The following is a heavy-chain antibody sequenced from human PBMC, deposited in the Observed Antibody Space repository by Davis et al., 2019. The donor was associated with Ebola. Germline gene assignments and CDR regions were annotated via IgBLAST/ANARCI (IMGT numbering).Heavy chain of an antibody. CDR1: GFTFSSYW. Sequence: GESLKISCEASGFTFSSYWMSWVRQAPGKGLEWVANIKQDGSEKYYVDSVKGRFTISRDNAKNSLYLQMNSLRAEDTAVYYCARGYDDYDYWGQGTLVTVSS. CDR2: IKQDGSEK. CDR3: ARGYDDYDY. D-gene: IGHD4-17*01. V-gene: IGHV3-7*01. J-gene: IGHJ4*02.